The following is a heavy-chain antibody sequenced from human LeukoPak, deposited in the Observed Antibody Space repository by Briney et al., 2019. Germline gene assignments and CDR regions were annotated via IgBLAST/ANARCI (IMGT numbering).Heavy chain of an antibody. J-gene: IGHJ3*02. CDR2: ISSSSNYI. CDR3: ARSITMIVVGSDAFDI. D-gene: IGHD3-22*01. CDR1: GFTFSSYS. V-gene: IGHV3-21*01. Sequence: GGSLRLSCAASGFTFSSYSMNWVRQAPGKGLEWVSSISSSSNYIYYADSVKGRFTISRDNAKNSLYLQMNSLRAEDTAVYYCARSITMIVVGSDAFDIWGQGTMVTVSS.